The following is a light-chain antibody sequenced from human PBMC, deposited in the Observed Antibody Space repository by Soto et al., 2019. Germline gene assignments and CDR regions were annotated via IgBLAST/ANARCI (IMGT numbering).Light chain of an antibody. V-gene: IGLV2-14*01. J-gene: IGLJ2*01. CDR3: TSYRSTDTVV. CDR1: SNDVGGYNH. CDR2: EVS. Sequence: QSALTQPASVSGSPGQSITISCTGTSNDVGGYNHVSWYQQHPGKAPKLIIYEVSYRPSGVSNRFSGSKSGNTASLTISGLQAEEEADYYCTSYRSTDTVVFGGGTKLTVL.